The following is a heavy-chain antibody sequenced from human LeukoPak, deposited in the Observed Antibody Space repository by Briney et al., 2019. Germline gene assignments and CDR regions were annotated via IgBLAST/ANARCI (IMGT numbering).Heavy chain of an antibody. CDR3: TKSQVGPLAYFDY. V-gene: IGHV3-9*01. CDR2: VSWNRGSI. D-gene: IGHD1-26*01. CDR1: GFTFRSYG. Sequence: GGSLRLSCGACGFTFRSYGMHWVGQAPGKGLEGVASVSWNRGSIVYADSVKGRFTISRVNAKNSLYLQMNSLRVEDTALYYCTKSQVGPLAYFDYWGQGTLVTVSS. J-gene: IGHJ4*02.